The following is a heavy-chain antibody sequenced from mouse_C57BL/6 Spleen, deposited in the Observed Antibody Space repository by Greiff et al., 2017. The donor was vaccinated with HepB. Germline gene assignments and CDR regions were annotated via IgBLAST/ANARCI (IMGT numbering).Heavy chain of an antibody. CDR1: GFSLTSYG. Sequence: QVQLQQSGPGLVQPSQSLSITCTVSGFSLTSYGVHWVRQSPGKGLEWLGVIWSGGSTDYNAAFISRLSISKDNSKSQVFFKMNSLQADDTAIYYCARNSNYEGYYAMDYWGQGTSVTVSS. D-gene: IGHD2-5*01. CDR3: ARNSNYEGYYAMDY. J-gene: IGHJ4*01. CDR2: IWSGGST. V-gene: IGHV2-2*01.